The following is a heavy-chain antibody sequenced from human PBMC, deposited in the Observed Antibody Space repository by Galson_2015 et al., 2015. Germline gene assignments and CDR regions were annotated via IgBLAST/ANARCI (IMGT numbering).Heavy chain of an antibody. D-gene: IGHD3-10*01. CDR3: ARRTGENYYGSESHWFDP. J-gene: IGHJ5*02. V-gene: IGHV4-39*01. CDR2: IYYSGST. Sequence: ETLSLTCTVSGGSISSSSYYWGWIRQPPGKGLEWIGSIYYSGSTYYNPSLKSRVTISVDTSKNHFSLKLSSVTAADTAVYYCARRTGENYYGSESHWFDPWGQGTLVTVSS. CDR1: GGSISSSSYY.